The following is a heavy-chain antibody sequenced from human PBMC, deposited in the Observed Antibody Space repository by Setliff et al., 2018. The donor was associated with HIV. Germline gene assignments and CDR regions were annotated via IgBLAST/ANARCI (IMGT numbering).Heavy chain of an antibody. CDR2: IYTSGST. CDR1: GGSISSYY. V-gene: IGHV4-4*08. CDR3: ARGYCSGSACYSGILDS. D-gene: IGHD2-15*01. Sequence: SETLSLTCTVSGGSISSYYGSWIRQPPGKGLEWIGYIYTSGSTNYNPSLKSRVTISADTSKNQFSLKLSSVTAADTAVYYCARGYCSGSACYSGILDSWGQGTLVTVSS. J-gene: IGHJ4*02.